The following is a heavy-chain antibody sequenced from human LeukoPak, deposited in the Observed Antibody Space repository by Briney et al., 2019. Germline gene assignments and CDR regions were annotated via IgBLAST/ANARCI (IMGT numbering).Heavy chain of an antibody. D-gene: IGHD3-22*01. V-gene: IGHV1-24*01. Sequence: ASVKVSCKVSGYTLTELSMHWVGQAPGKGLEWMGGFDPEDGETIYAQKFQGRVTMTEDTSTDTAYMELSSLRSEDTAVYYCATYGYYDSALDYWGQGTLVTVSS. J-gene: IGHJ4*02. CDR3: ATYGYYDSALDY. CDR1: GYTLTELS. CDR2: FDPEDGET.